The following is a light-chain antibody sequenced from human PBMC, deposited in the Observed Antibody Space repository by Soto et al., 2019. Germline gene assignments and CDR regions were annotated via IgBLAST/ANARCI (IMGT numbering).Light chain of an antibody. CDR3: QLYGSSRWA. J-gene: IGKJ1*01. CDR1: QTVGTTY. CDR2: GAS. V-gene: IGKV3-20*01. Sequence: EVLVAQSAGTLSLSSIKRPTLSCRASQTVGTTYLAWYQHKPGQAPRPHIYGASSRATCIPDRLSGRPSGTDFTLTISRLEPEDFAVYFCQLYGSSRWAFGQGTKVDIK.